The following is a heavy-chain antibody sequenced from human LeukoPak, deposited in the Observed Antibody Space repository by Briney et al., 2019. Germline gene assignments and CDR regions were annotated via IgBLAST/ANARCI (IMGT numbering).Heavy chain of an antibody. CDR2: ISYDGSNK. Sequence: GGSLRLSCAASGFTFSSYAMHWVRQAPGKGLEWVAVISYDGSNKYYADSVKGRFTISRDNSKNTLYLQMNSLRAEDTAVYYCAKEDYGEPVGYFDYWGQGTLVTVSS. J-gene: IGHJ4*02. V-gene: IGHV3-30-3*01. D-gene: IGHD4-17*01. CDR3: AKEDYGEPVGYFDY. CDR1: GFTFSSYA.